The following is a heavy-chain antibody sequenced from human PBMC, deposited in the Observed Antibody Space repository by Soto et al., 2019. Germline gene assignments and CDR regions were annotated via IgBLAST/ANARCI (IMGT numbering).Heavy chain of an antibody. J-gene: IGHJ3*02. Sequence: QLQLQESGPGLVKPSETLSLTCTVSGGSISSSSYYWGWIRQPPGKGLEWIGSLYYSGSTYYNPSLKSRVTISVDTSKNQCSLKLNSVTAADTAVYYCARPPTARLDAFEIWGQGTMVTVSS. CDR2: LYYSGST. V-gene: IGHV4-39*01. CDR1: GGSISSSSYY. D-gene: IGHD6-6*01. CDR3: ARPPTARLDAFEI.